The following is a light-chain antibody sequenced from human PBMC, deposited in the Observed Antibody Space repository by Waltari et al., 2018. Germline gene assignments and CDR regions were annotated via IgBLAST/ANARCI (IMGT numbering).Light chain of an antibody. CDR3: SSYSSSSSVYV. CDR1: SSDVGGYKY. V-gene: IGLV2-14*01. J-gene: IGLJ1*01. Sequence: QSALTQPASVSGSPGQSITISCTGSSSDVGGYKYVSWYQQEPGKAPKPIIYEVSNRPSGVSTRFSASKSGNTASLTISGLQAEDEADYYCSSYSSSSSVYVFGTGTKVTVL. CDR2: EVS.